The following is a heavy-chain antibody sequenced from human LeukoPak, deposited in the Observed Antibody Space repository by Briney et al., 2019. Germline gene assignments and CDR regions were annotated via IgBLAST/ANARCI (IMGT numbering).Heavy chain of an antibody. V-gene: IGHV4-39*07. D-gene: IGHD6-6*01. J-gene: IGHJ4*02. CDR2: INYSGST. CDR1: GGSVSSSRNY. CDR3: VRSKDTWSSIRFDY. Sequence: PSETLSLTCFVSGGSVSSSRNYWGWIRQSPGKGLEWIGSINYSGSTSYNPSLKSRVTISIDTSKSQFSLKLNSVTAADTAVYYCVRSKDTWSSIRFDYWGQGTLVTVSS.